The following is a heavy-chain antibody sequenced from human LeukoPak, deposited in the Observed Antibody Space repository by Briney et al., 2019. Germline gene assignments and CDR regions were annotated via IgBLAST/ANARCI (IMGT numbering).Heavy chain of an antibody. CDR3: ARVRARSYDFWGGYFYFDY. CDR2: FDPEDGET. J-gene: IGHJ4*02. Sequence: ASVKVSCKVSGYTLTELSMHWVRQAPGKGLEWMGGFDPEDGETIYAQKFQGRVTMTEDTSTDTAYMELSSLRSEDTAVYYCARVRARSYDFWGGYFYFDYWGQGTLVTVSS. CDR1: GYTLTELS. V-gene: IGHV1-24*01. D-gene: IGHD3-3*01.